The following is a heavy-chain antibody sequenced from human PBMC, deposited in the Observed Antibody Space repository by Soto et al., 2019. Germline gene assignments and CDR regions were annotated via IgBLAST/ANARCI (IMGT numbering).Heavy chain of an antibody. CDR1: GFTFSNAW. J-gene: IGHJ4*02. CDR3: TYRHYAIVTGSIWHYFDY. V-gene: IGHV3-15*01. Sequence: EVQLVESGGGLVKPGESLRLSCAASGFTFSNAWLSWVRQAPGKGLEWVDRIKSKTDGGTRDYAAPVKGRFTISRDDSKHTLFLQMNSLKTEDTAIYYCTYRHYAIVTGSIWHYFDYWGQGTLVTVSS. CDR2: IKSKTDGGTR. D-gene: IGHD3-9*01.